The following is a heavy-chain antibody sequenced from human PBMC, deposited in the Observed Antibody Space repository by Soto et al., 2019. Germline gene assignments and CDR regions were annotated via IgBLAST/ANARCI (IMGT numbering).Heavy chain of an antibody. CDR1: GFTFSDYW. CDR2: INGDGSRS. D-gene: IGHD3-10*01. V-gene: IGHV3-74*01. Sequence: EVQLVESGGGLVQPGGSLRLSCATSGFTFSDYWIHWVRQAPGKGLVWVSRINGDGSRSDYADSVKGRFTIYRDNAENTVYLQMNSLSAKDTAVYFCARGIRGKYGMDVWGHGTTITVSS. J-gene: IGHJ6*02. CDR3: ARGIRGKYGMDV.